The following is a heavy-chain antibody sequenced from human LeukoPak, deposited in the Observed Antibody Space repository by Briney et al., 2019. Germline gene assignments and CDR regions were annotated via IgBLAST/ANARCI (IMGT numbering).Heavy chain of an antibody. CDR2: ISAYNGNT. D-gene: IGHD6-19*01. J-gene: IGHJ4*02. V-gene: IGHV1-18*01. Sequence: ASVKVSCKASGYTFTSYGITWVRQAPGQGLEWMGWISAYNGNTNYAQKLQGRVTMTTDTSTSTAYMELRSLRSDDTAVYYCARDRAYSSGYPPDYWGQGTLVTVSS. CDR1: GYTFTSYG. CDR3: ARDRAYSSGYPPDY.